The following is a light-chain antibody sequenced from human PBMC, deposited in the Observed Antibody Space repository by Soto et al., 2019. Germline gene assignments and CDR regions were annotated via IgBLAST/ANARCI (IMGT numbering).Light chain of an antibody. Sequence: QSSLTQPASVSGAPGQSITISCTGTSSDVGSYNLVSWYQQHPGKAPRLMIYEGSKRPSGVSNRFSGSKSGNTASLTISGPQAEDEVGYCACLYAGISTWHVVSAGGTK. CDR2: EGS. J-gene: IGLJ2*01. CDR1: SSDVGSYNL. V-gene: IGLV2-23*01. CDR3: CLYAGISTWHVV.